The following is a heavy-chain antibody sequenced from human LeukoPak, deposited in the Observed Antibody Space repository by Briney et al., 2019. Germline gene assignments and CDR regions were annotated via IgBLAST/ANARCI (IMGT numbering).Heavy chain of an antibody. CDR1: GGTFSSYA. V-gene: IGHV1-69*04. D-gene: IGHD4-17*01. CDR3: ARVDDRVDGDYGAYYYGMDV. CDR2: IIPILGIA. Sequence: VASVNVSCKASGGTFSSYAISWLRQAPAHPLEWMGRIIPILGIANYAQKFQGRVTITADKSTSTAYMALSSLRSEDTAVYYCARVDDRVDGDYGAYYYGMDVWGQGTTVTVSS. J-gene: IGHJ6*02.